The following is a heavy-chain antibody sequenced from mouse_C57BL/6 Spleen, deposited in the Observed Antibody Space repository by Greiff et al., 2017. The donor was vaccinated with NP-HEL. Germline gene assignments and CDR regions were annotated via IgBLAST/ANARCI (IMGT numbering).Heavy chain of an antibody. CDR3: TCYDYDGTY. Sequence: EVKLVESGGGLVQPGGSMKLSCVASGFTFSNYWMNWVRQSPEKGLEWVAQIRLKSDNYATHYAESVKGRFTISRDDSKSSVYLQMNNLRAEDTGIYYCTCYDYDGTYWGQGTLVTVSA. J-gene: IGHJ3*01. CDR1: GFTFSNYW. V-gene: IGHV6-3*01. D-gene: IGHD2-4*01. CDR2: IRLKSDNYAT.